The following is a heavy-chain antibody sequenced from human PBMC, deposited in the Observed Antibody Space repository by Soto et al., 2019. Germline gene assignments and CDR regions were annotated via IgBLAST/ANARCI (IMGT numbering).Heavy chain of an antibody. D-gene: IGHD6-19*01. J-gene: IGHJ6*02. CDR3: ARDPSGSGWYPPGRSSYGMDV. Sequence: GGSLRLSCAASGFTFSSYWMHWVRQAPGKGLVWVSRINSDGSSTSYADSVKGRLTISRDNAKNTLHLQMNSLRAEDTAVYYCARDPSGSGWYPPGRSSYGMDVWGQGTTVTVSS. CDR2: INSDGSST. V-gene: IGHV3-74*01. CDR1: GFTFSSYW.